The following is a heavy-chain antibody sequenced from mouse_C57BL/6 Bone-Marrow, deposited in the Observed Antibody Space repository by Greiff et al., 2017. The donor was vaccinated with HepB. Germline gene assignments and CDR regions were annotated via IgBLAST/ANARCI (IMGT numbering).Heavy chain of an antibody. D-gene: IGHD2-3*01. Sequence: DVMLVESGGDLVKPGGSLKLSCAASGFTFSSYGMSWVRQTPDKRLEWVATISSGGSYTYYPDSVKGRFTISRDNAKNTLYLQMSSLKSEDTAMYYCARRDDGYYDAMDYWGQGTSVTVSS. CDR3: ARRDDGYYDAMDY. V-gene: IGHV5-6*02. CDR2: ISSGGSYT. CDR1: GFTFSSYG. J-gene: IGHJ4*01.